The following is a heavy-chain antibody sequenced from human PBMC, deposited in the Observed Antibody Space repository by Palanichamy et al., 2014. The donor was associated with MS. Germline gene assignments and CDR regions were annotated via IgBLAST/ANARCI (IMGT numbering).Heavy chain of an antibody. CDR3: ARSPMGRRNIVVVSAVSRDWYFDL. V-gene: IGHV4-34*02. CDR2: INHSGST. D-gene: IGHD2-2*01. CDR1: GGSFSGFY. J-gene: IGHJ2*01. Sequence: QVQLQQWGGRTVEAFRRPLSLTCSVYGGSFSGFYWSWIRQPPRKGLEWIGEINHSGSTNYNPSLKSRVSIPVDTSKNQFSLKLSSVTAADTAVYYCARSPMGRRNIVVVSAVSRDWYFDLWGRGTLVTVSS.